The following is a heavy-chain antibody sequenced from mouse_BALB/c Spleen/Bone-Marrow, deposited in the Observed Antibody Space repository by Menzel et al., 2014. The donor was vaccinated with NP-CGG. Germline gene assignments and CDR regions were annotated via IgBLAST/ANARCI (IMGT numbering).Heavy chain of an antibody. CDR2: INPSTGYT. J-gene: IGHJ4*01. CDR3: ARQITTVDYAMDY. V-gene: IGHV1-7*01. CDR1: GYTFXSYW. D-gene: IGHD1-1*01. Sequence: QVQLQQSGAELAKPGASVKMSCMASGYTFXSYWMHWVKQRPGQGLEWIGYINPSTGYTEYNQKFKDKATLTADKSSSTAYMQLSSLTSEDSAVYYCARQITTVDYAMDYWGQGTSVTVSS.